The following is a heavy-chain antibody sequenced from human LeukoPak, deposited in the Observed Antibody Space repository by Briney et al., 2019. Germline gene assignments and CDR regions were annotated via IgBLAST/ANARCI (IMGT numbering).Heavy chain of an antibody. V-gene: IGHV3-21*01. J-gene: IGHJ4*02. Sequence: GGSLRLSCAASGFTFSSYSMNWVRQAPGKGLEWVSSISSSSSYIYYADSVKGRFTISRDNAKNSLYLQMNSLRAEDTAVYYCARDTRSGSYHFDYWGQGTLVTASS. CDR1: GFTFSSYS. CDR2: ISSSSSYI. CDR3: ARDTRSGSYHFDY. D-gene: IGHD3-10*01.